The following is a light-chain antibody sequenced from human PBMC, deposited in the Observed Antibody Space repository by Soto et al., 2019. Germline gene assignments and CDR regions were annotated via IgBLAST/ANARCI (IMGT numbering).Light chain of an antibody. J-gene: IGLJ1*01. Sequence: QSVLTQPASVSGSPGQSITISCTGTSSDVGGYNFVSWYQQHPGKAPKLMIYDVRNRPSGFSNRFSGSKSVNTASLTISGLQAEDEADYYCSSYTSISTYVFGTGTQLTVL. CDR3: SSYTSISTYV. CDR2: DVR. V-gene: IGLV2-14*01. CDR1: SSDVGGYNF.